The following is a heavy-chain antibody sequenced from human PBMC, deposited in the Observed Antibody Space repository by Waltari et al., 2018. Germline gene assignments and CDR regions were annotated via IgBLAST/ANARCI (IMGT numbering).Heavy chain of an antibody. CDR3: ARALLVWSDFSNWFDP. J-gene: IGHJ5*02. CDR2: ISYDGKKI. D-gene: IGHD3-3*01. Sequence: QVQLVESGGGVVQPGRSLRLSCAASGLPFSKYPITWVRQAPGKGLEWVAVISYDGKKIYYGDSVKGRFTISRDNPNNTLYLQMDDLRPEDTAVYFCARALLVWSDFSNWFDPWGQGTLVIVSS. V-gene: IGHV3-30*01. CDR1: GLPFSKYP.